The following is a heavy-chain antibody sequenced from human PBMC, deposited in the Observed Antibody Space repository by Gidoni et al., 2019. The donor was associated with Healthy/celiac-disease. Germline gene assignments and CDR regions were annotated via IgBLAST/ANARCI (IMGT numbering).Heavy chain of an antibody. CDR2: ISGSGGST. CDR3: AKDRDSSSWYTLDY. D-gene: IGHD6-13*01. J-gene: IGHJ4*02. V-gene: IGHV3-23*01. CDR1: GCTFSSDA. Sequence: EVPLSESGGGLVQPGGSLRLSCAASGCTFSSDAMSWVRQAPGMGLEWVSAISGSGGSTYYADSVKVRFTISRDNSKNTLYLQMNSLRAEDTAVYYCAKDRDSSSWYTLDYWGQGTLVTVSS.